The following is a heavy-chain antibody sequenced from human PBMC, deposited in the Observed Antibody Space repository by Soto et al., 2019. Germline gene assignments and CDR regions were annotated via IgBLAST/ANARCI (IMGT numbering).Heavy chain of an antibody. J-gene: IGHJ6*02. V-gene: IGHV4-31*03. Sequence: QVQLQESGPGLVKPSQTLSLTCTVSGGSISSGGYYWSWIRQHPGKGLEWIGYIYYSGSTYYNPSLKSRVTISVDTSKNQFSLKLSSVTAADTAVYYCASSPTDAYSGYDPSNYYYYYGMDVWGQGTTVTVSS. CDR2: IYYSGST. CDR1: GGSISSGGYY. CDR3: ASSPTDAYSGYDPSNYYYYYGMDV. D-gene: IGHD5-12*01.